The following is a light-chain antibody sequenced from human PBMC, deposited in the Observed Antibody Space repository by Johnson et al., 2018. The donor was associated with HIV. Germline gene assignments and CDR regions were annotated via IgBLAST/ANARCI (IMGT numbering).Light chain of an antibody. CDR2: ENN. J-gene: IGLJ1*01. CDR3: GTWDSSLSTGGV. Sequence: QSVLTQPPSVSAAPGQKVTISCSGSSSNIGNNYVSWYQQLPGTAPKVLIYENNKRPAGLPDRFSGSKSGTSATLGITGLQTGDEADYYCGTWDSSLSTGGVFGSGTKVTVL. V-gene: IGLV1-51*02. CDR1: SSNIGNNY.